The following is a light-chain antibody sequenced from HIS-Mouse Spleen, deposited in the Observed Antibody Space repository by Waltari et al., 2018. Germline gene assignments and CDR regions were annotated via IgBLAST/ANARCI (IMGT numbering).Light chain of an antibody. Sequence: QSVLTQPPSASGTPGPRVTIPCSGSSPNLGSNTVNRYQQLPGTAPKLLIYSNNQRPSGVPDRFSGSKSGTSASLAISGLQSEDEADYYCAAWDDSLNGYVFGTGTKVTVL. J-gene: IGLJ1*01. CDR2: SNN. CDR3: AAWDDSLNGYV. CDR1: SPNLGSNT. V-gene: IGLV1-44*01.